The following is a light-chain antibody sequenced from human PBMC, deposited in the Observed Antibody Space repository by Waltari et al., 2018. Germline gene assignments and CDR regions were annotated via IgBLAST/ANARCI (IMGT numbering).Light chain of an antibody. CDR3: SSNTGSNNFVV. CDR1: SSDVGGYNY. J-gene: IGLJ2*01. CDR2: EVS. Sequence: QSALTQPPSASGSPGQSVTISCTGTSSDVGGYNYVSWYQQNPGKAPKPMIYEVSKRPSGVPDRFSGSKSGNTASLTVSGLQAEDEADYYCSSNTGSNNFVVFGGGTKLTVL. V-gene: IGLV2-8*01.